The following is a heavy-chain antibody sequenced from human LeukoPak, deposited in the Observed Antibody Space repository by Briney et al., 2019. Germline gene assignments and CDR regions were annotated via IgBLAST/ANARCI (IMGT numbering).Heavy chain of an antibody. CDR1: GYSFTTYW. CDR2: IYPGDSDT. J-gene: IGHJ4*02. D-gene: IGHD6-13*01. Sequence: GESLKISCKASGYSFTTYWIGWVRQVPGKGLEFMGLIYPGDSDTRYSPSFQGQVTISADKSIGTAYLQWSSLKASDTAMYFCARRAAAGSFDYWGQGTLVTVSS. V-gene: IGHV5-51*01. CDR3: ARRAAAGSFDY.